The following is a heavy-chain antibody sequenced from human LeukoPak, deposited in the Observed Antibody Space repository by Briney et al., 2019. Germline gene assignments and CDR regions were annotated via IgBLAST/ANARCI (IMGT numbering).Heavy chain of an antibody. CDR2: FDPEDGET. CDR1: GYTLTELS. Sequence: ASVKVSCKVSGYTLTELSMHWVRQAPGKGLEWMGGFDPEDGETIYAQKFQGGVTMTEDTSTDTAYMELSSLRSEDTAVYYCVARAFGELFLPPNLPYGMDVWGQGTTVTVSS. V-gene: IGHV1-24*01. CDR3: VARAFGELFLPPNLPYGMDV. D-gene: IGHD3-10*01. J-gene: IGHJ6*02.